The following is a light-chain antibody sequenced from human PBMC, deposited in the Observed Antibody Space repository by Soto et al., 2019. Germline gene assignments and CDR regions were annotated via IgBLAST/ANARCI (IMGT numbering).Light chain of an antibody. J-gene: IGKJ1*01. CDR3: LQNYNYPVT. CDR1: QAIRND. Sequence: AIQMTQSPSSLSASVGDRVTITCRARQAIRNDLGWFQQKPGKAPKLLIFAATNLQAGVPSRFSGSGSGTDFTLTISSLQPEDFATYYCLQNYNYPVTFGQGTKVEIK. CDR2: AAT. V-gene: IGKV1-6*01.